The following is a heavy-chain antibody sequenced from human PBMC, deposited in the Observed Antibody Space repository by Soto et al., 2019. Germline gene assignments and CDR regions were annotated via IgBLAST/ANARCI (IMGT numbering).Heavy chain of an antibody. V-gene: IGHV3-53*01. CDR3: ARDRVESGYPEYFQN. CDR1: GFTVSSNY. D-gene: IGHD3-22*01. CDR2: IYSGGST. Sequence: EVQLVESGGGLIQPGGSLRLSCAASGFTVSSNYMSWVRQAPGKGLEWVSVIYSGGSTYYADSVKGRFTISRDNSKNTLYLKMNSLRPEDTAVYYCARDRVESGYPEYFQNWGQGTLGNVSS. J-gene: IGHJ1*01.